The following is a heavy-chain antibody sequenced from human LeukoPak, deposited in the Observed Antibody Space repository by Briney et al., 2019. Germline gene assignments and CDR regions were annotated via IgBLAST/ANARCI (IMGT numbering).Heavy chain of an antibody. D-gene: IGHD3-3*01. CDR2: IKHDGSEK. CDR1: RFIFSSYS. J-gene: IGHJ4*02. Sequence: GGSLRLSCAASRFIFSSYSMNWVRQAPGKGLEWVASIKHDGSEKYYVDSVRGRFTISRDNTKNLLYLQMSSLRAEDTAVYYCATDRGWRTSGYYLYYFEYWGQGTLVTFSS. CDR3: ATDRGWRTSGYYLYYFEY. V-gene: IGHV3-7*01.